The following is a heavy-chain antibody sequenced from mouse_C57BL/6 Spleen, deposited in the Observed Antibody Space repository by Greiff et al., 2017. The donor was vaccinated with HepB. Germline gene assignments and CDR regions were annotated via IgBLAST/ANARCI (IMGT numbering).Heavy chain of an antibody. CDR1: GYTFTSYG. CDR2: IYPRSGNT. CDR3: ARSTDYSALDS. Sequence: QVQLQQSGAELARPGASVKLSCKASGYTFTSYGISWVKQRTGQGLEWIGEIYPRSGNTYYNEKFMGKATLTAVKSSSTAYIALRSLTSSDSAVYFCARSTDYSALDSWAQGTSVTVSS. V-gene: IGHV1-81*01. J-gene: IGHJ4*01.